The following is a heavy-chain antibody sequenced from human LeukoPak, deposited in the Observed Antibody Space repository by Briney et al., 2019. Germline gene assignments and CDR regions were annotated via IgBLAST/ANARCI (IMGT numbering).Heavy chain of an antibody. CDR2: ISVSGGSP. Sequence: PGGSLRLSCAASGFTFSSYAMMWVRQAPGKGLDWVSTISVSGGSPNYADSVKGRFTISRDNPKNTLFLQMNSLRAEDTALYYCAKGLREYDFWSGYATWGQGTLVTVSS. CDR3: AKGLREYDFWSGYAT. D-gene: IGHD3-3*01. J-gene: IGHJ5*02. CDR1: GFTFSSYA. V-gene: IGHV3-23*01.